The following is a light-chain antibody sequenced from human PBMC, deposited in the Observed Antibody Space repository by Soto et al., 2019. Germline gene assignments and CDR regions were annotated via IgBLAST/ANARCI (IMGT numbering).Light chain of an antibody. V-gene: IGLV2-14*03. Sequence: SVLTQPASVSGSPGQSVPLSLTGTSSDVGAYDFVSWYQQHPDKAPKLMIYEVSNRPSGVSNRFSGSKSVNTATLTISGLQAEDEADYYCSSYTSSSTRVFGTGTKSPS. CDR1: SSDVGAYDF. J-gene: IGLJ1*01. CDR2: EVS. CDR3: SSYTSSSTRV.